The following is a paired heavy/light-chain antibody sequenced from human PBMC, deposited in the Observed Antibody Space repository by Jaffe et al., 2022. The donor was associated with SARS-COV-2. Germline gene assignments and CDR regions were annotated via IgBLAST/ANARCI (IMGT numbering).Light chain of an antibody. V-gene: IGLV1-51*01. CDR2: DNN. CDR3: GTWDSGLSAWV. CDR1: SSNIGNNY. Sequence: QSVLTQPPSVSAAPGQKVTISCSGSSSNIGNNYVSWYHQLPGTAPKLLIYDNNKRPSGIPDRFSGSKSGTSATLGITGLQTGDEADYYCGTWDSGLSAWVFGGGTRLTVL. J-gene: IGLJ3*02.
Heavy chain of an antibody. CDR1: GFIFSNYA. CDR3: ARDPVAGNVAITLIYYYYYMDV. J-gene: IGHJ6*03. V-gene: IGHV3-30*04. D-gene: IGHD6-19*01. CDR2: ISYDGSNK. Sequence: QVQLVESGGGVVQPGRSLRLSCAASGFIFSNYAIHWVRQAPGKGLEWVAIISYDGSNKYYADSVKGRFTISRDNSKNTLYLQMNSLRAEDTAVYYCARDPVAGNVAITLIYYYYYMDVWGKGTTVTVSS.